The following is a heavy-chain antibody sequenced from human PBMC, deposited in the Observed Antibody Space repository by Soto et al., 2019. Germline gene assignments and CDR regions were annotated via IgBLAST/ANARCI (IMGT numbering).Heavy chain of an antibody. V-gene: IGHV3-23*01. D-gene: IGHD2-15*01. CDR3: ANSGVVVVAATPYYYGMDG. CDR1: GFTFSSYA. J-gene: IGHJ6*02. CDR2: ISGSGGST. Sequence: GGSLSLSCAASGFTFSSYAMSWVRQAPGKGLEWVSAISGSGGSTYYADSVKGRFTISRDNSKNTLYLQMNSLRAEDTAVYYCANSGVVVVAATPYYYGMDGWGQGTTVTVSS.